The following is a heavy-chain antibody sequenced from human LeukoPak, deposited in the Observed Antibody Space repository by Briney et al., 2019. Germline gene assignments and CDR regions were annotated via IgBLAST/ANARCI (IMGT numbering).Heavy chain of an antibody. CDR1: GFTVSSNY. CDR3: AREVPSGYLDY. CDR2: IYSGGST. Sequence: GGSLRLSCAASGFTVSSNYMSWVRQAPGKGLEWVSVIYSGGSTYYADSVKGRFTISRDNSKNTLYLQMNSLRAEDTAVYYCAREVPSGYLDYWGQGTLVTVSS. J-gene: IGHJ4*02. V-gene: IGHV3-53*01. D-gene: IGHD2-15*01.